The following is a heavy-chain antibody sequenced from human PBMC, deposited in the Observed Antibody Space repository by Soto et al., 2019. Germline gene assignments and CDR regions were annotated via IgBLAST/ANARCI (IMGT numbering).Heavy chain of an antibody. D-gene: IGHD3-16*01. CDR3: ARLTGGAVYYYYMDV. Sequence: QVQLQESGPGLVKPSQTLSLTCTVSGGSISSGGYYWSWIRQHPGKGLEWIGYIYYSGSTYYNPSLKSRVTISVDTFKNQFSLKLSSVTAADTAVYYCARLTGGAVYYYYMDVWGKGTTVTVSS. V-gene: IGHV4-31*03. CDR2: IYYSGST. CDR1: GGSISSGGYY. J-gene: IGHJ6*03.